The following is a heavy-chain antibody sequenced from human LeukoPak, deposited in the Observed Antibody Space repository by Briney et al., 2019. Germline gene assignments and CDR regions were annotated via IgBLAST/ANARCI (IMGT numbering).Heavy chain of an antibody. J-gene: IGHJ4*02. Sequence: GGSLRLSCAASGFTFSSYSMNWVRQAPGKGLEWVSAISGSGGSTYYADSVKGRFTISRDNSKNTLYLQMNSLRAEDTAVYYCATGYSYAHFDYWGQGTLVTVSS. CDR3: ATGYSYAHFDY. CDR2: ISGSGGST. D-gene: IGHD5-18*01. CDR1: GFTFSSYS. V-gene: IGHV3-23*01.